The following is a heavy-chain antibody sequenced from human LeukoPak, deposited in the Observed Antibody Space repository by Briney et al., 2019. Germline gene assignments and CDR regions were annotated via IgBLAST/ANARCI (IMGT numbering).Heavy chain of an antibody. D-gene: IGHD3-3*01. J-gene: IGHJ4*02. V-gene: IGHV4-38-2*02. Sequence: SETLSLTCTVSGYSISSGYYWGWIRQPPGKGLEWIGNIYHSGSTYYNPSLKSRVTISVDTSKNQFSLKLSSVTAADTAVYYCARGRPFYYDFWSGYYGGGYYFDYWGQGTLVTVSS. CDR3: ARGRPFYYDFWSGYYGGGYYFDY. CDR1: GYSISSGYY. CDR2: IYHSGST.